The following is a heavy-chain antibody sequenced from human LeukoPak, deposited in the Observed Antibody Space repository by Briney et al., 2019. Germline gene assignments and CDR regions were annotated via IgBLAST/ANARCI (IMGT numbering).Heavy chain of an antibody. CDR2: IYTSGST. Sequence: SETLSLTCTVSGGSISSGSYSWSWIRQPAGKGLEWIGRIYTSGSTNYNPSLKSRVTMSVDTSKNQFSLKLSSVTAADTAVYYCARATYSGYDWDFDYWGQGTLVTVPS. J-gene: IGHJ4*02. D-gene: IGHD5-12*01. CDR3: ARATYSGYDWDFDY. CDR1: GGSISSGSYS. V-gene: IGHV4-61*02.